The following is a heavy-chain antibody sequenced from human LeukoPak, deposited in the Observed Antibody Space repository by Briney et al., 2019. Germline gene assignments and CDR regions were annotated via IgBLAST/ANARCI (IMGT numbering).Heavy chain of an antibody. Sequence: SETLSLTCTVSGGSISSYYWSWIRQPPGKGLGWIGYIYYSGSTNYNPSLKSRVTISVDTSKNQFSLKLSSVTAPDTAVYYCARQQLISSSLTFDYWGQGNLVTVSS. V-gene: IGHV4-59*08. CDR3: ARQQLISSSLTFDY. CDR2: IYYSGST. D-gene: IGHD2-2*01. CDR1: GGSISSYY. J-gene: IGHJ4*02.